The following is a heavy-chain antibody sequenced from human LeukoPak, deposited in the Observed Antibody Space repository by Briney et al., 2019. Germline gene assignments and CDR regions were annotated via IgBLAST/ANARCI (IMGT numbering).Heavy chain of an antibody. Sequence: GGPLRPSCAASGVTFSIYAMSWVRRAPGEGLEWVALISGSDGTTYYRDSVKGRFTISRDNSKNTVYLQMASLRGEDTAIYCCAKDVWPLGTTGFFDYWGLGTVVTVSS. V-gene: IGHV3-23*01. D-gene: IGHD4-17*01. CDR2: ISGSDGTT. J-gene: IGHJ4*02. CDR3: AKDVWPLGTTGFFDY. CDR1: GVTFSIYA.